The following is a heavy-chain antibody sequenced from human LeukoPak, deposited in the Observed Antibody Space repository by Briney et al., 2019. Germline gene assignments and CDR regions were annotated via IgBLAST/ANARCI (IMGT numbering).Heavy chain of an antibody. CDR2: ISSSGSTI. D-gene: IGHD3-16*02. Sequence: GGSLRLSCAASGFTFSDYYMSWIRQAPGKGLEWVSYISSSGSTIYYADSVKGRFTISRDNAKNSLYLQMNSLRAEDTAVYYCARDELVRWGELSNYQNAFNIGGKGKMVTVS. V-gene: IGHV3-11*01. CDR3: ARDELVRWGELSNYQNAFNI. CDR1: GFTFSDYY. J-gene: IGHJ3*02.